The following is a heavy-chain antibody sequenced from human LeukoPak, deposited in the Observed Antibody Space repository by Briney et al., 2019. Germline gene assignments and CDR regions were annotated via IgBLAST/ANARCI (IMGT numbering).Heavy chain of an antibody. CDR1: GFTFSSYA. J-gene: IGHJ1*01. CDR2: ISYDGSNK. Sequence: RSLRLSCAASGFTFSSYAMHWVRQAPGKGLEWVAVISYDGSNKYYADSVKGRFTISRDNSKNTLYLQMNSLRAEDTAVYYCARDEWHSSGWYSGYFQHWGQGTLVTVSS. CDR3: ARDEWHSSGWYSGYFQH. V-gene: IGHV3-30-3*01. D-gene: IGHD6-19*01.